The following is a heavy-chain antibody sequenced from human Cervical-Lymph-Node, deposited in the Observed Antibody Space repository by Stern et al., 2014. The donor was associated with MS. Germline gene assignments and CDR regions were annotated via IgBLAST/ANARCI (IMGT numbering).Heavy chain of an antibody. J-gene: IGHJ4*02. Sequence: VQLVESGGGLVKPGGSLRLSCAASGFTFSSYSMNWVRQAPGKGLEWVSSISSSSSYIYYADSVKGRFTISRDNAKNSLYLQMNSLRAEDTAVYYCARGRYSSGWYLFDYWGQGTLVTVSS. CDR2: ISSSSSYI. CDR3: ARGRYSSGWYLFDY. D-gene: IGHD6-19*01. V-gene: IGHV3-21*01. CDR1: GFTFSSYS.